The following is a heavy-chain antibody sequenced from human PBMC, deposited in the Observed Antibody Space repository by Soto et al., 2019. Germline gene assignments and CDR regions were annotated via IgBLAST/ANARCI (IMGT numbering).Heavy chain of an antibody. CDR2: VYYSGST. Sequence: SETLSLTCFVSGGSINFSTYYWGWIRQAPGKGLEWIGNVYYSGSTNYNPSLKSRVTISIDTSKNQFSLKLSSVTAADTAVYYCARRGTTGYCSGDTCYSGALDIWGQGTMVTVSS. V-gene: IGHV4-39*01. CDR1: GGSINFSTYY. CDR3: ARRGTTGYCSGDTCYSGALDI. J-gene: IGHJ3*02. D-gene: IGHD2-15*01.